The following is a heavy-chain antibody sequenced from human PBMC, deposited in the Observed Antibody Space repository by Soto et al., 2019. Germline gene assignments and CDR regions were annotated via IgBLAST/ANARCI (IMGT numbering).Heavy chain of an antibody. V-gene: IGHV4-39*02. J-gene: IGHJ4*02. CDR1: GASFSDANYY. CDR2: FYYDGRT. Sequence: SETLSLTCIVSGASFSDANYYWVCIRQPPGEGLEWIGSFYYDGRTYYNASLKSRVTISVDTSKNHFSLMLTSVTAADTAVYYCARRSNIVVAPAWGQGTLVNVSS. CDR3: ARRSNIVVAPA. D-gene: IGHD3-22*01.